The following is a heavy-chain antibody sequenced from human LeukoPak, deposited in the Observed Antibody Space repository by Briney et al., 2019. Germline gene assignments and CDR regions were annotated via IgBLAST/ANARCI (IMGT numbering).Heavy chain of an antibody. CDR1: GYTFTGYY. V-gene: IGHV1-2*06. Sequence: ASVKVSCKASGYTFTGYYMHWVRQAPGQGLEWMGRINPNSGGTNYAQKFQGRVTMTRGTSISTAYMELSRLRSDDTAVYYCARDLVHGEDFDYWGQGTLVTVSS. CDR2: INPNSGGT. J-gene: IGHJ4*02. CDR3: ARDLVHGEDFDY. D-gene: IGHD4-17*01.